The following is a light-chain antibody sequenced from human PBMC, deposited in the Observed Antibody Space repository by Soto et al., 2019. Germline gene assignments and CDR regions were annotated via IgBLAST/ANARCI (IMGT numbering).Light chain of an antibody. CDR1: SSDVGGYNY. CDR3: SSYTSSSLYV. J-gene: IGLJ1*01. V-gene: IGLV2-14*01. CDR2: DVS. Sequence: SALTQPASVSGSPGQSITISCTGTSSDVGGYNYVSWYQQHPGKAPKLMIYDVSNRPSGVSNRFSGSKSGNTASLTISGRQAEDEAEYYCSSYTSSSLYVFGTGTEVTVL.